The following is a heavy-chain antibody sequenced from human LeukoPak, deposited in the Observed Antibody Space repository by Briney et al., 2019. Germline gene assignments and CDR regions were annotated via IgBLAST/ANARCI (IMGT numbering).Heavy chain of an antibody. CDR3: ARDGYDYGDYGEY. D-gene: IGHD4-17*01. J-gene: IGHJ4*02. CDR2: ISGSSSYI. Sequence: GGSLRLSCAASGFTFSSYSLNWVRQAPGKGLEWVSSISGSSSYIFYANSVKGRFTISRDNSKNTLYLQMNSLRAEDTAVYYCARDGYDYGDYGEYWGQGTLVTVSS. CDR1: GFTFSSYS. V-gene: IGHV3-21*01.